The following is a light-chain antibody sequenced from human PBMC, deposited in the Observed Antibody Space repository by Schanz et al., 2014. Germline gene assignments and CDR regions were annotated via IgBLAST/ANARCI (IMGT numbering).Light chain of an antibody. Sequence: DIQMTQSPSSLSASVGDRVTITCRASQSISTYLNWYQQKPGKAPKLLIYAASSLQSGVPSRFSGSGSGTDFTFSIGSLQLEDFGTYYCQQSYNDPYTFGQGTKLDIK. J-gene: IGKJ2*01. V-gene: IGKV1-39*01. CDR2: AAS. CDR1: QSISTY. CDR3: QQSYNDPYT.